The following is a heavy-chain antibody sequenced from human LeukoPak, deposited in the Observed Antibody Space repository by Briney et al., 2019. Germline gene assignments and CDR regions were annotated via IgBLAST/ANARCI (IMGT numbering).Heavy chain of an antibody. CDR3: ARIRAAVGQGMPDY. Sequence: ESGPTLVNPTQTLTLTCTFSGFSLSTSGMCVSWIRQPPGKALEWLARIDWDDDKYYSTSLKTRLTISKDTSKNQVVLTMTNMDPVDTATYYCARIRAAVGQGMPDYWGQGTLVTVSS. CDR1: GFSLSTSGMC. J-gene: IGHJ4*02. V-gene: IGHV2-70*11. D-gene: IGHD6-13*01. CDR2: IDWDDDK.